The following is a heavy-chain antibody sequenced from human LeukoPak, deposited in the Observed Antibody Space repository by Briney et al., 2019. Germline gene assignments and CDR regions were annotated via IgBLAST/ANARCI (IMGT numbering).Heavy chain of an antibody. CDR2: INHSGST. V-gene: IGHV4-34*01. CDR1: GGSFSGYY. J-gene: IGHJ4*02. CDR3: ARTAMVTDY. Sequence: KTSETLSLTCAVYGGSFSGYYWSWIRQPPGKGLEWIGEINHSGSTNYNPSLKSRVTISVDTSKNQFSLKLSSVTAADTAVYYCARTAMVTDYWGQGTLVTVSS. D-gene: IGHD5-18*01.